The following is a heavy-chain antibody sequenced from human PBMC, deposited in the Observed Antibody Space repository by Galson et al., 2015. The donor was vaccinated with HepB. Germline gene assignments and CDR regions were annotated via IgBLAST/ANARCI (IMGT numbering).Heavy chain of an antibody. CDR3: AREFGDSSGYTRVYFDY. J-gene: IGHJ4*02. V-gene: IGHV1-69*13. D-gene: IGHD3-22*01. Sequence: SVKVSCKASGGTFSSYAISWVRQAPGQGLEWIGGIIPIFGTANYAQKFQGRVTITADESTSTAYMELSSLRSEDTAVYYCAREFGDSSGYTRVYFDYWGQGTLVTVSS. CDR1: GGTFSSYA. CDR2: IIPIFGTA.